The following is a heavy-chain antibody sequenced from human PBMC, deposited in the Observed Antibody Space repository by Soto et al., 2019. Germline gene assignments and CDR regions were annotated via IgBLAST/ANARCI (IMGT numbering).Heavy chain of an antibody. CDR1: GFTFSSYA. V-gene: IGHV3-23*01. D-gene: IGHD4-17*01. CDR3: AKDTRYGDYVRWFDS. Sequence: EVHLLEAGGDLVQPGGSLRLSCTASGFTFSSYAMTWVRQAPGRGLEGVSGITASGGRTYYADSVKGRFTISRDNPKSTLYLQMNSLRAEDTAAYYCAKDTRYGDYVRWFDSWGQGTLVTVSS. CDR2: ITASGGRT. J-gene: IGHJ5*01.